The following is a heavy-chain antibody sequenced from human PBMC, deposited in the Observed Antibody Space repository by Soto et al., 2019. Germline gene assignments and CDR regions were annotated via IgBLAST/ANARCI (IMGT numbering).Heavy chain of an antibody. V-gene: IGHV3-30*18. CDR2: ISYDGSNK. Sequence: PGGSLRLSCAASGFTFISYGMHWVRQAAGKGLEWVAVISYDGSNKYYADSVKGRFTISRDNSKNTLYLQMNSLRAEDTAVYYCAKDPKDIVVVVAPYGMDVWGQGTTVTVSS. J-gene: IGHJ6*02. CDR1: GFTFISYG. D-gene: IGHD2-15*01. CDR3: AKDPKDIVVVVAPYGMDV.